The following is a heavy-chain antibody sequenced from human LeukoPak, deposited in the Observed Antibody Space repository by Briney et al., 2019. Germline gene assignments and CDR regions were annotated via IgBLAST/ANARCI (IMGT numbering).Heavy chain of an antibody. CDR2: IRSTANGYAT. CDR3: TGNYYGSGSYADFDY. CDR1: GFIVSSNY. Sequence: GGSLRPSCAASGFIVSSNYMSWVRQASGKGLEWVGRIRSTANGYATAYAASVKGRFTISRDDSKNTAYLQMDSLKTEDTAVYYCTGNYYGSGSYADFDYWGQGTLVTVSS. V-gene: IGHV3-73*01. D-gene: IGHD3-10*01. J-gene: IGHJ4*02.